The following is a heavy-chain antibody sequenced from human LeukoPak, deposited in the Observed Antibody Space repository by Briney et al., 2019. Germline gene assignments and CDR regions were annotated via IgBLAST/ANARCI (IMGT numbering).Heavy chain of an antibody. J-gene: IGHJ6*02. D-gene: IGHD1-1*01. CDR1: GFTFSSYT. Sequence: GGSLRLSCAASGFTFSSYTMNWVRQAPGKGLEWVSSISSSSRYIYYADSLMGRFTISRDDAKHSLYLQMNSLGAEDTAVYYCARDPNWREDIYKYYYYYGLDVWGQGTTVTVSS. CDR2: ISSSSRYI. V-gene: IGHV3-21*01. CDR3: ARDPNWREDIYKYYYYYGLDV.